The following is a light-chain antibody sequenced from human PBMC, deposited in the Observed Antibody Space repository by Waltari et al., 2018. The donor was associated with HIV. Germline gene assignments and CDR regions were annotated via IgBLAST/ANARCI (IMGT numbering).Light chain of an antibody. CDR2: EGT. CDR1: SSDVGRHNR. J-gene: IGLJ1*01. CDR3: SSYTSSSTYV. Sequence: QSALTQPPSVSGSPGQSVTISCTGSSSDVGRHNRVSWYQQPPGTAPKLLLYEGTYRPSGVPDRFSGSKSGNTASLTSSGLQAEDEADYYCSSYTSSSTYVFGTGTRVTVL. V-gene: IGLV2-18*02.